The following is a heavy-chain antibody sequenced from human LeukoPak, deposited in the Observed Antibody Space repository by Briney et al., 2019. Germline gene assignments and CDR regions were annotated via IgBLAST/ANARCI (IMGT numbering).Heavy chain of an antibody. CDR1: GFTVSDHY. Sequence: GGSLRLSCAASGFTVSDHYMTWVRQAPGKGLEWVSITYTGGSTYSADSVKDRFTVSRDSSKNTLYLEMNSLRAEDTAIYYCARLRWTCTNGACYSGFEHWGRGTLVTVSS. J-gene: IGHJ4*02. D-gene: IGHD2-8*01. CDR2: TYTGGST. CDR3: ARLRWTCTNGACYSGFEH. V-gene: IGHV3-66*01.